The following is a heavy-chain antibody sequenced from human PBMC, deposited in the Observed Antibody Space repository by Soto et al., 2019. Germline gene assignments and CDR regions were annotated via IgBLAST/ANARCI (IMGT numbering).Heavy chain of an antibody. J-gene: IGHJ4*02. CDR1: GFIFNDYY. Sequence: GGSLRLSCAASGFIFNDYYMSWIRQAPGKGLEWLSNISGSSGSKKYADAGKGRFTISRDNAKKSLYLEMHSLRAEDTAMYYCARYAAEVTTFFDQWGQGTLVTVSS. D-gene: IGHD4-17*01. CDR2: ISGSSGSK. V-gene: IGHV3-11*06. CDR3: ARYAAEVTTFFDQ.